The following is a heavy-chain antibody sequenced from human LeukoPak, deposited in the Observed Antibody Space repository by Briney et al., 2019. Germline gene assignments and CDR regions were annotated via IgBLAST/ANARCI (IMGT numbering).Heavy chain of an antibody. CDR1: GGSISSYY. D-gene: IGHD6-13*01. Sequence: SETLSLTCTVSGGSISSYYWSWIRQPPGKGLEWIGYIYYSGSTNYSPSLKSRVTISVDTSKNQFSLKLSSVTAADTAVYYCARDLGSSWSKGGYNWFGPWGQGTLVTVSS. V-gene: IGHV4-59*01. J-gene: IGHJ5*02. CDR2: IYYSGST. CDR3: ARDLGSSWSKGGYNWFGP.